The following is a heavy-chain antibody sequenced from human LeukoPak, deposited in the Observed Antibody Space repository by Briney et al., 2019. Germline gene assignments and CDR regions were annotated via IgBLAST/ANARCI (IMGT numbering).Heavy chain of an antibody. J-gene: IGHJ6*02. Sequence: ASVKVSCKASGYTFTSYGISWVRQAPGQGLEWMGWISAYNGNTNYAQKLQGRVTMTTDTSTSTAYMELRSLRSDDTAVYYCATTPLYYYGSGSYPMDVWGQGTTVTVSS. CDR1: GYTFTSYG. CDR2: ISAYNGNT. V-gene: IGHV1-18*01. CDR3: ATTPLYYYGSGSYPMDV. D-gene: IGHD3-10*01.